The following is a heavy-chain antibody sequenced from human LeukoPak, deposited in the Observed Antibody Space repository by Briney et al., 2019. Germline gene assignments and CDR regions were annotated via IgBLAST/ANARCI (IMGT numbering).Heavy chain of an antibody. Sequence: GASVKVSCKASGYTFTSYDISWVRQAPGQGLEWMGWINPNSGGTNYAQKFQGRVTMTRDTSISTAYMELSRLRSGDTAVYYCARWWELPFDYWGQGTLVTVS. D-gene: IGHD1-26*01. CDR3: ARWWELPFDY. V-gene: IGHV1-2*02. CDR2: INPNSGGT. J-gene: IGHJ4*02. CDR1: GYTFTSYD.